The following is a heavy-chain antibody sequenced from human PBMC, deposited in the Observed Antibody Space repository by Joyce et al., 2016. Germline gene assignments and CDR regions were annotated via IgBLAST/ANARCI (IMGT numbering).Heavy chain of an antibody. CDR3: AKIALSESDH. CDR1: GYTFSDYY. Sequence: QVQLVQSGAEVKNPGASVKVSCKASGYTFSDYYSNWVRQAPGQGLEWVGWINPKSGDTKYAQKFQGRVTMTRDTSMTTAYMEISRLRFDDTAVYYCAKIALSESDHWGQGTLVSVSS. V-gene: IGHV1-2*02. J-gene: IGHJ4*02. D-gene: IGHD2-21*01. CDR2: INPKSGDT.